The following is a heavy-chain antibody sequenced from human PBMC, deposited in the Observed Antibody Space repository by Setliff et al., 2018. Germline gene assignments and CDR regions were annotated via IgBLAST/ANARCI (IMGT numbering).Heavy chain of an antibody. J-gene: IGHJ4*02. CDR1: DDSFYSDYYF. V-gene: IGHV4-39*01. D-gene: IGHD5-12*01. CDR2: ISSSGAT. CDR3: AREGRWDYNYPIY. Sequence: SLTCSVSDDSFYSDYYFWGWIRQPPGKGLEWIATISSSGATNYNSSLKSRVTLSRDVAKRQFALNLRSVTAVDTAVYYCAREGRWDYNYPIYWGQGILVTVSS.